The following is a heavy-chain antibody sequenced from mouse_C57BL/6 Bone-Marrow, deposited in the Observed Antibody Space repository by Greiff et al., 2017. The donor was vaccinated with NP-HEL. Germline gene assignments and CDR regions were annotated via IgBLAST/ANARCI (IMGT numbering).Heavy chain of an antibody. CDR3: ANYYGSSYAWFAY. D-gene: IGHD1-1*01. Sequence: VQRVESGPELVKPGASVKISCKASGYAFSSSWMNWVKQRPGKGLEWIGRIYPGDGDTNYNGKFKGKATLTADKSSSTAYMQLSSLTSEDSAVYFCANYYGSSYAWFAYWGQGTLVTVSA. CDR2: IYPGDGDT. V-gene: IGHV1-82*01. J-gene: IGHJ3*01. CDR1: GYAFSSSW.